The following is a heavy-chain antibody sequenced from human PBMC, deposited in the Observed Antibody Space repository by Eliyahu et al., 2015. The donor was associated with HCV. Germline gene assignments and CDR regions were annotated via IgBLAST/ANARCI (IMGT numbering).Heavy chain of an antibody. V-gene: IGHV1-8*01. Sequence: QVQLVQSGAEEKKPGASVKVSCKASGYTFTTYDINWVRQASGQGLEYMGWMNPNSGDTGYAEKFQGRVAMTRDTSISTAYLELSSLRTEDTAVYYCARVIYGDYPGYWGQGTLVTVSS. CDR3: ARVIYGDYPGY. D-gene: IGHD4-17*01. CDR1: GYTFTTYD. J-gene: IGHJ4*02. CDR2: MNPNSGDT.